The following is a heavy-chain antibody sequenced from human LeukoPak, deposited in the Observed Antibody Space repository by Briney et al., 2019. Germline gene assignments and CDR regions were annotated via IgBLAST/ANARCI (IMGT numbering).Heavy chain of an antibody. J-gene: IGHJ6*03. Sequence: GGSLRLSCAASGFTFSDHYMDWVRQAAGKGLVWVSRINTDGSSTRYADSVKGRFTISKDHAKNTLYLQMDRLRAEDTAVYFCARGWFSDYVNYYYYIDVWGKGTTVTVSS. CDR2: INTDGSST. CDR3: ARGWFSDYVNYYYYIDV. V-gene: IGHV3-74*01. D-gene: IGHD4-17*01. CDR1: GFTFSDHY.